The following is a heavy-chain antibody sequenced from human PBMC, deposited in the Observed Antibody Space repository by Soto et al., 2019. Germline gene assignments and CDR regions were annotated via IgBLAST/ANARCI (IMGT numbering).Heavy chain of an antibody. Sequence: SETLSLTCTVSGGSISSSSYYWGWIRQSPGKGLEWIGSMYYGGSTYYNPSLKSRVTISVDTSKNHFSLKLSSVTAADTAVYYCARRYSRAWYFDYWGLGTLVTVSS. CDR1: GGSISSSSYY. CDR2: MYYGGST. CDR3: ARRYSRAWYFDY. V-gene: IGHV4-39*02. J-gene: IGHJ4*02. D-gene: IGHD6-19*01.